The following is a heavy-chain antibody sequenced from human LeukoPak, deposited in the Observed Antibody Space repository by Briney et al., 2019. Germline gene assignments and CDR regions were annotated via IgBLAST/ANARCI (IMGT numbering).Heavy chain of an antibody. Sequence: PSETLSLTCAVNGGSFRGYYWSLIRQPPLKGLEWIGEINHSGSTNYNPSLKSRVTISVDTSKNQFSLKLSSVTAADTAVYYCAIAYWGVVTTWGQGTLVTVSS. CDR1: GGSFRGYY. D-gene: IGHD3-3*01. V-gene: IGHV4-34*01. CDR3: AIAYWGVVTT. J-gene: IGHJ4*02. CDR2: INHSGST.